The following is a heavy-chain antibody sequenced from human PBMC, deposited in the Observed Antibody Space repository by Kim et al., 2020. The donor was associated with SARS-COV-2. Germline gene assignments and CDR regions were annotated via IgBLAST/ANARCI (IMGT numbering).Heavy chain of an antibody. Sequence: GGSLRLSCAASGLTVSSSYMSWVRQVPGKGLEWVSNIFSDGSTYYADSVKGRFTISRDISKNTLYLQMNSLRAEDTAVYHCARESAVAGLIDYWGQGTLVTVSS. V-gene: IGHV3-53*01. CDR1: GLTVSSSY. CDR2: IFSDGST. D-gene: IGHD6-19*01. CDR3: ARESAVAGLIDY. J-gene: IGHJ4*02.